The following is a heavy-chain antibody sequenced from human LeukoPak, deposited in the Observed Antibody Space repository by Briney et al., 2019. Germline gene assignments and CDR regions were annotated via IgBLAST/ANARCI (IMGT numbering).Heavy chain of an antibody. J-gene: IGHJ4*02. CDR3: ARGESYSSSCLVDY. CDR2: IIPIFGTA. CDR1: GGTFSSYA. V-gene: IGHV1-69*06. Sequence: GASVKVSCKASGGTFSSYAISWVRQAPGQGLEWMGGIIPIFGTANYAQKFQGRVTITADKSTSTAYMELSSLRSGDTAVYYCARGESYSSSCLVDYWGQGTLVTVSS. D-gene: IGHD6-13*01.